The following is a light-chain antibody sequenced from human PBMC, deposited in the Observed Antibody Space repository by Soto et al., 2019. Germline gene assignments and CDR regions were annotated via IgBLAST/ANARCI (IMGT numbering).Light chain of an antibody. Sequence: QSVLTQPASVPGSPGQSITISCTGTSSDVGGYNSVSWYQQHPGKAPKLMIYNVSNRPSGVSNRFSGSKSGNTASLTISGLQAEDEADYYCSSYTSSSTYVFGTGT. J-gene: IGLJ1*01. CDR3: SSYTSSSTYV. CDR1: SSDVGGYNS. V-gene: IGLV2-14*01. CDR2: NVS.